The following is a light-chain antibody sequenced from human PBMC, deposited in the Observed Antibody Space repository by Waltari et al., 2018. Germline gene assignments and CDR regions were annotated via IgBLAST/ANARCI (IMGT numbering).Light chain of an antibody. CDR1: HSISSY. CDR2: AAS. Sequence: IRMTQSPSSISASTGDRVTITCRANHSISSYLAWYQQKPGKSPNLLIYAASTLQSGVPSRFSGSGSRTDFTLTISCLQSEDFATFYCQQYYTYPWTFGQGTKVEVK. V-gene: IGKV1-8*01. J-gene: IGKJ1*01. CDR3: QQYYTYPWT.